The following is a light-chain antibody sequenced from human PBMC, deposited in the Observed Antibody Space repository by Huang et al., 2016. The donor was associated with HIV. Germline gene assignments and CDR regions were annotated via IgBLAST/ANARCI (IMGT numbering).Light chain of an antibody. CDR2: SAS. CDR1: QSITTY. CDR3: QQSYSALSS. V-gene: IGKV1-39*01. J-gene: IGKJ5*01. Sequence: IQMTQSPTSLSASVGDRVSIVCRASQSITTYLNWYQQKPGKAPKLLISSASTLHSGVPSRFSGSGSGTEFTLTIRGLQLDDSATEYCQQSYSALSSFGPGTRL.